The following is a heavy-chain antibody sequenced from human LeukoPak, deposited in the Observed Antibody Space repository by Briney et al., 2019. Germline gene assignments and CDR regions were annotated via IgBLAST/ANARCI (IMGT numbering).Heavy chain of an antibody. CDR1: GFTFSSYA. Sequence: GRSLRLSCAASGFTFSSYAMHWVRQAPGKGLEWVAVISYDGSNKYYADSVKGRFTISRDNSKNTLYLQMNSLRAEDTAVYYCARATSSRYYYDSSGYYSDAFDIWGQGTMVTVSS. CDR3: ARATSSRYYYDSSGYYSDAFDI. J-gene: IGHJ3*02. V-gene: IGHV3-30-3*01. D-gene: IGHD3-22*01. CDR2: ISYDGSNK.